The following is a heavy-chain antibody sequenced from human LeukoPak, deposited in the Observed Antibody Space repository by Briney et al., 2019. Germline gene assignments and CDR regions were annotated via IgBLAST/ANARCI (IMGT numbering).Heavy chain of an antibody. CDR2: IYYSGST. J-gene: IGHJ4*02. V-gene: IGHV4-59*08. CDR1: GGSISSYY. CDR3: ARRTVTTLIDY. D-gene: IGHD4-17*01. Sequence: SETLSLTCTVSGGSISSYYWSWIRQPPGKGLEWIGYIYYSGSTNYNPSLKSRITISVDTSKNQFSLKLSSVTAADTAVYYCARRTVTTLIDYWGQGTLVTVSS.